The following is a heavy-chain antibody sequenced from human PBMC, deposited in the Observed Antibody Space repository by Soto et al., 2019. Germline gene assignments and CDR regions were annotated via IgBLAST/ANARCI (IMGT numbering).Heavy chain of an antibody. Sequence: HLQLQESGPGLVKPSETLSLTCTVSGGSISSNSYYWGWIRQPPGKGLEWIGTIFYSGSAYSNPSLRSRVTISVDTSKTQFSLNLSSVTAADTAVYYCARLAVSGYHDYWGQGTLVTVSS. D-gene: IGHD3-22*01. CDR3: ARLAVSGYHDY. J-gene: IGHJ4*02. CDR2: IFYSGSA. V-gene: IGHV4-39*01. CDR1: GGSISSNSYY.